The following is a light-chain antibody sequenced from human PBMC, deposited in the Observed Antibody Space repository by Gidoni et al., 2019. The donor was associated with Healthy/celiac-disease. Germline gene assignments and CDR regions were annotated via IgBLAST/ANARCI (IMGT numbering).Light chain of an antibody. CDR1: QIISTY. CDR2: SAS. V-gene: IGKV1-39*01. CDR3: QQSYSTPDT. Sequence: DIQMTQSPSSLSASVGDRVTITCRASQIISTYLTWYQPKPGKAPKLLIFSASSLQSGVPSRLIGSGSGPDFPLTTSGLQPRIFEFYSGQQSYSTPDTFGQGTKVEI. J-gene: IGKJ1*01.